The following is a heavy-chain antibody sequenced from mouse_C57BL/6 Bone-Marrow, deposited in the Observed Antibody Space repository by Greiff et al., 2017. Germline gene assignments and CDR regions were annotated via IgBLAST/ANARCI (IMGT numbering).Heavy chain of an antibody. CDR3: ARGENLYHCSSHWYFDV. Sequence: VQLQQSGAELMKPGASVKLSCKATGYTFTGYWIEWVKQRPGHGLEWIGEILPGSGSTTYNEKFKGKATFTADPSSNTAHMPLSSLTTVDSANYYCARGENLYHCSSHWYFDVWGTGTTVTVSS. CDR2: ILPGSGST. CDR1: GYTFTGYW. D-gene: IGHD1-1*01. V-gene: IGHV1-9*01. J-gene: IGHJ1*03.